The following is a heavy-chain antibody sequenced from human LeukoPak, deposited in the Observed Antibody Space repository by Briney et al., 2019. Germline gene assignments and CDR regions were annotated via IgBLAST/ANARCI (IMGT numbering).Heavy chain of an antibody. J-gene: IGHJ5*02. CDR1: GGSISSGDYY. CDR3: ARDNYGSGSHAPGVWFDP. CDR2: IYYSGST. Sequence: SQTLSLTCTVSGGSISSGDYYWSWIRQPPGKGLEWLGYIYYSGSTYYNPSLKSRVTISVDTSKNQFSLKLSSVTAADTAVYYCARDNYGSGSHAPGVWFDPWGQGTLVTVSS. V-gene: IGHV4-30-4*01. D-gene: IGHD3-10*01.